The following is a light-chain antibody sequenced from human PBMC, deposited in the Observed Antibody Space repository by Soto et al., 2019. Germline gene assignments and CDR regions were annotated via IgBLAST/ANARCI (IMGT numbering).Light chain of an antibody. Sequence: IGLPQTPGTVSLSPGDSATLSCMASQTIKNNYLACYQQRHGRPPRLLISGASTRATGIPDRFSGSGSGTDFTLTISRLEPEDFAVYFCQQYGDSPLLTFGGGTKADI. CDR1: QTIKNNY. CDR3: QQYGDSPLLT. V-gene: IGKV3-20*01. CDR2: GAS. J-gene: IGKJ4*01.